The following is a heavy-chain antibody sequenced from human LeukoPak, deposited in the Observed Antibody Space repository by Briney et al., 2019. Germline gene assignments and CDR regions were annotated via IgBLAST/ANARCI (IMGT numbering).Heavy chain of an antibody. CDR2: INSDGSGT. V-gene: IGHV3-74*01. Sequence: GGSLRLSCAASGFTFSSYWMHWVRQASGKGLVWVSRINSDGSGTTYADSVKGRFTISRDNAKNTLYLRMNSLRAEDTAVYYCATKLVGTKSSEFEYWGQGTLVTVSS. CDR1: GFTFSSYW. D-gene: IGHD1-26*01. J-gene: IGHJ4*02. CDR3: ATKLVGTKSSEFEY.